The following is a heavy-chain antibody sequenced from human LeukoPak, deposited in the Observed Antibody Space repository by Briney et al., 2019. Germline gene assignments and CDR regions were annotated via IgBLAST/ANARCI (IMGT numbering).Heavy chain of an antibody. CDR3: ATLYDMIAMEYYYYYYMDV. Sequence: SVKVSCKASGGTFSSYAISWVRQAPGQGLEWMGGIVPIFGTANYAQKFQGRVTITADESTSTAYMELSSLRSEDTAVYYCATLYDMIAMEYYYYYYMDVWGKGTTVTVSS. D-gene: IGHD2-21*01. V-gene: IGHV1-69*01. CDR2: IVPIFGTA. J-gene: IGHJ6*03. CDR1: GGTFSSYA.